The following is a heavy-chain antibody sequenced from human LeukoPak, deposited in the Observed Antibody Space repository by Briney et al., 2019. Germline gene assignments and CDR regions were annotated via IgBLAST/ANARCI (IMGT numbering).Heavy chain of an antibody. V-gene: IGHV3-30*04. CDR2: IAYDGSVP. CDR1: GFTFRSFA. Sequence: GGSLRLSCAASGFTFRSFAFHWVRQAPDKGLEWVAVIAYDGSVPYVADPLKGRFTISRDDSKSTLYLQMNSLRPADTAVYYCARDMLKGAPDYLDHWGQGTLVTVSS. J-gene: IGHJ4*02. D-gene: IGHD3-10*02. CDR3: ARDMLKGAPDYLDH.